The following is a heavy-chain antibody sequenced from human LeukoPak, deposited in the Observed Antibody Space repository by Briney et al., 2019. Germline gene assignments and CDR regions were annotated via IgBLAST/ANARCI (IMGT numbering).Heavy chain of an antibody. D-gene: IGHD5-18*01. J-gene: IGHJ4*02. CDR2: KRYDGSNK. Sequence: GGSLRLSCAASGFTFSSYGMHWVRQAPGKGLEWVAFKRYDGSNKYYADSVKGRFTISRDNSKNTLYLQMNSLRAEDTAVYYCARDRGTAMAPVDYWGQGALVTVSS. V-gene: IGHV3-30*02. CDR1: GFTFSSYG. CDR3: ARDRGTAMAPVDY.